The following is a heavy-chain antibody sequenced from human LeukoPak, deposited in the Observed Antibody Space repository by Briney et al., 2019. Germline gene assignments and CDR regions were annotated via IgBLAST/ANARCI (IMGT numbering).Heavy chain of an antibody. J-gene: IGHJ4*02. D-gene: IGHD4-17*01. CDR3: ALVGEALDY. CDR1: GYTFTSYY. CDR2: INPSGGST. V-gene: IGHV1-46*01. Sequence: GASVKVSCKASGYTFTSYYMDWVRQAPGQGLEWMGIINPSGGSTNYAQSFQGRVTMTRDTSISTAYMELSRLRSDDTAIYYCALVGEALDYWGQGTLVTVSS.